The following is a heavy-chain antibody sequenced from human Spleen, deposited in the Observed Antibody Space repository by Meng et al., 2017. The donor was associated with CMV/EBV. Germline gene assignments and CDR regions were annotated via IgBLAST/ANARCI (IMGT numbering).Heavy chain of an antibody. J-gene: IGHJ4*02. CDR2: ISNGGGST. CDR3: AKARHSSGWLVDY. CDR1: GFTFSSYA. D-gene: IGHD6-19*01. V-gene: IGHV3-23*01. Sequence: LSLTCVGSGFTFSSYAMSWVRQAPGKGLEWVSGISNGGGSTFYADSVKGRFTISRDNSKNTLYLQMNSLRAEDTAVYYCAKARHSSGWLVDYWGQGTLVTVSS.